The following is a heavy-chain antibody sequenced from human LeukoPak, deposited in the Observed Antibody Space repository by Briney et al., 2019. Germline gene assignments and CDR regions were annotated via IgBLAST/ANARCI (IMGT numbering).Heavy chain of an antibody. Sequence: GGSLRLSCAASGFTFSSYAMSWVRQAPGKGLEWVLAISGSGGSTYYADSVKGRFTISRDNSKNTLYLQMNSLRAQATAVYYCAKDMIVGATSCAFDIWGQGTMVTVSS. CDR3: AKDMIVGATSCAFDI. CDR1: GFTFSSYA. D-gene: IGHD1-26*01. CDR2: ISGSGGST. J-gene: IGHJ3*02. V-gene: IGHV3-23*01.